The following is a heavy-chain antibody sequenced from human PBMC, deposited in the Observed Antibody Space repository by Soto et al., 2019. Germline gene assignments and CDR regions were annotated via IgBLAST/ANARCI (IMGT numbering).Heavy chain of an antibody. CDR1: GGSISSSNW. D-gene: IGHD1-1*01. CDR3: ATLPPRIQLAVLPIPT. V-gene: IGHV4-4*02. J-gene: IGHJ5*02. Sequence: QVQLRESGPGLVKPSGTLSLNCAVSGGSISSSNWWTWVRQSPGKGLEWIGEMYHSGSTTYNPSLPRQVRRSVDKPNNQFSLRRRHVTAADTAVYYCATLPPRIQLAVLPIPTLGRGTLVTVSA. CDR2: MYHSGST.